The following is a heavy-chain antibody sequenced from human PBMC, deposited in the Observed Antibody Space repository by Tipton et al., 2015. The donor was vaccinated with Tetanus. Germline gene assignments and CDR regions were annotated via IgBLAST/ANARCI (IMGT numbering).Heavy chain of an antibody. CDR3: ARGMVSWGIFPY. J-gene: IGHJ4*02. CDR2: IYFNGST. Sequence: TLSLTCTVSGGSISAYYWSWIRQPPGKGLEWIGYIYFNGSTKYNPSLKSRVAISVDASKTQFSLKLSSVTAADTAVYYCARGMVSWGIFPYWGQGTLVTVSS. V-gene: IGHV4-59*01. CDR1: GGSISAYY. D-gene: IGHD2-8*01.